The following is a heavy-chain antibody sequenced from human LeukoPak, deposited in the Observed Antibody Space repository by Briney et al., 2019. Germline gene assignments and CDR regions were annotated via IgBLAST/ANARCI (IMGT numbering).Heavy chain of an antibody. D-gene: IGHD3-22*01. J-gene: IGHJ4*02. CDR2: ISYHGSDK. CDR3: AKDYYDRSRYEGLFDC. CDR1: GFTFSNYG. Sequence: GSLRLSCAASGFTFSNYGMHWVRQAPGKGLEWVAVISYHGSDKYYGDSVKGRFTISRDDSKNTLYLQMNSLRAEDTAVYICAKDYYDRSRYEGLFDCWGQGTLVTVSS. V-gene: IGHV3-30*18.